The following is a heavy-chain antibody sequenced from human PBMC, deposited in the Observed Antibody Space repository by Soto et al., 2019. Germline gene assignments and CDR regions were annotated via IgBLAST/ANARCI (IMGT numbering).Heavy chain of an antibody. CDR3: ARGVTMVRGLTLFYFDY. Sequence: QVQLVQSGAEVKKPGASVKVSCKASGYTFTSYGISWVRQAPGQGLEWMGWISAYDGNTNYAQKLQGRVTLTTDTSTSTAYMEVGSLRSDDTAVYYCARGVTMVRGLTLFYFDYWGQGTLVTVSS. J-gene: IGHJ4*02. CDR2: ISAYDGNT. CDR1: GYTFTSYG. D-gene: IGHD3-10*01. V-gene: IGHV1-18*01.